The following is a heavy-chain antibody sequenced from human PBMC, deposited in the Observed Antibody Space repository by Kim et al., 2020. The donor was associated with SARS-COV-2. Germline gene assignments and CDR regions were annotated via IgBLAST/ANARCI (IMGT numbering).Heavy chain of an antibody. CDR2: IYPGDSDT. V-gene: IGHV5-51*01. CDR1: GYSFTSYW. D-gene: IGHD2-2*01. Sequence: GESLKISCKGSGYSFTSYWIGWVRQMPGKGLEWMGIIYPGDSDTRYSPSFQGQVTISADKSISTAYLQWSSLKASDTAMYYCARSRFNCSSTSCYAARAAYYYYYYGMDVWGQGTTVTVSS. CDR3: ARSRFNCSSTSCYAARAAYYYYYYGMDV. J-gene: IGHJ6*02.